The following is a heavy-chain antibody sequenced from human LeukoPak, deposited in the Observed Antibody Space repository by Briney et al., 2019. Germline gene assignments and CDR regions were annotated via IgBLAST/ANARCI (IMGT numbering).Heavy chain of an antibody. Sequence: SETLSLTCTVSGGSISSSSYYWSWIRQPPGKGLEWIGEINHSGSTNYNPSLKSRVTISVDTSKNQFSLKLSSVTAADTAVYYCARIIVATIRGYYYYYYGMDVWGQGTTVTVSS. CDR2: INHSGST. V-gene: IGHV4-39*07. D-gene: IGHD5-12*01. CDR1: GGSISSSSYY. J-gene: IGHJ6*02. CDR3: ARIIVATIRGYYYYYYGMDV.